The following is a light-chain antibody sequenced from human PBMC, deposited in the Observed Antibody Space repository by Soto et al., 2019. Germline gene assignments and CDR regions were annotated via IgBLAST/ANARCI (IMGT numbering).Light chain of an antibody. CDR3: QQSSSTPRT. CDR1: QSVSRY. J-gene: IGKJ1*01. CDR2: AAT. Sequence: DIQMTQSPSSLSASVGDRVTITCRASQSVSRYVNWYQQKPGKAPKFLIYAATSLQSGVPSRFSGSGSGTDFTLTISSLQPEDFATYYCQQSSSTPRTFGQGTRVEI. V-gene: IGKV1-39*01.